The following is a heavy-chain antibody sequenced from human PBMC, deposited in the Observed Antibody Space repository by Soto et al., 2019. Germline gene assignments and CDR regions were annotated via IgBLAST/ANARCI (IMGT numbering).Heavy chain of an antibody. CDR2: IDSDGSRI. CDR1: GFTFSNYW. CDR3: VRTSLVVAVATREAF. J-gene: IGHJ4*02. Sequence: EVQLVESGGGLVQPGESLRLSCAASGFTFSNYWMHWVRQAPGKGLVWVSRIDSDGSRITYADFVKGRFTISRDNAKNTVYLHMNSLTAEDTAVYYCVRTSLVVAVATREAFWGQGTLVTVSS. D-gene: IGHD2-15*01. V-gene: IGHV3-74*01.